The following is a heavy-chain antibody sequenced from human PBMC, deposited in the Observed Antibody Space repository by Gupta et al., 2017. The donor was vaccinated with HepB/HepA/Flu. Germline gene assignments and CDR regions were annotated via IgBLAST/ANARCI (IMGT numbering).Heavy chain of an antibody. CDR1: GYSFTGQH. CDR2: INPNSGGT. J-gene: IGHJ4*02. Sequence: QVQLVQSGAEVKKPGASVKVSCKASGYSFTGQHLHWVRQAPGQGLGWMGWINPNSGGTNYAQKFQDWVTMSRDTSISTAYMELRSLKSDDTAIYYCARGGGIALEFDYWGQGTLVTVSS. D-gene: IGHD6-13*01. CDR3: ARGGGIALEFDY. V-gene: IGHV1-2*04.